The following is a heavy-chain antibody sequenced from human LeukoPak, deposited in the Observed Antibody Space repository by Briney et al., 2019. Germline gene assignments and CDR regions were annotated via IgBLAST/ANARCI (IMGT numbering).Heavy chain of an antibody. Sequence: SETLSLTCTVSGGSISSYYWSWIRQPPGKGLEWIGYIYYSGSTNYNPSLKSRVTISVDTSKNQFSLKLSSVTAADTAVYYCARSIVGAQDGDWFDPWGQGTLATVSS. J-gene: IGHJ5*02. CDR3: ARSIVGAQDGDWFDP. V-gene: IGHV4-59*01. CDR1: GGSISSYY. D-gene: IGHD1-26*01. CDR2: IYYSGST.